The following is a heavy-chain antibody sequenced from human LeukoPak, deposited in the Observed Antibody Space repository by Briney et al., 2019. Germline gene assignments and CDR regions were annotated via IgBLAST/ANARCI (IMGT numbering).Heavy chain of an antibody. V-gene: IGHV1-2*02. J-gene: IGHJ4*02. CDR1: GYTFTGYY. Sequence: ASVKVSCKASGYTFTGYYMHWVRQAPGQGLEWMGWINPNSGGTNYAQKFQGRVTMTRDTSTSTVYMELSSLRSEDTAVYYCARDVGITGDYWGQGTLVTVSS. D-gene: IGHD1-14*01. CDR2: INPNSGGT. CDR3: ARDVGITGDY.